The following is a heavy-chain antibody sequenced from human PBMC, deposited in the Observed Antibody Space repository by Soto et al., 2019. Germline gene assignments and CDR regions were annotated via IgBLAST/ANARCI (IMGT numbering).Heavy chain of an antibody. CDR3: TTRGAFDCSSTSCPSDY. D-gene: IGHD2-2*01. V-gene: IGHV3-15*01. CDR2: IKSKTDGGTT. J-gene: IGHJ4*02. CDR1: GFTFSNAW. Sequence: GGSLRLSCAASGFTFSNAWMSWVRQAPGKGLEWVGRIKSKTDGGTTDYAAPVKGRFTISRDDSKNTLYLQMNSLKTEDTAVYYCTTRGAFDCSSTSCPSDYWGQGTLVTVSS.